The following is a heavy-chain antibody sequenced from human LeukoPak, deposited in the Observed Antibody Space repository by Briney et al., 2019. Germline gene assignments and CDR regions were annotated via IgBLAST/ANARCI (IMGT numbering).Heavy chain of an antibody. CDR1: GGTFSSYA. J-gene: IGHJ3*02. CDR2: IIPIFGTA. CDR3: AKPQPSHTVTNAFDI. V-gene: IGHV1-69*13. D-gene: IGHD4-11*01. Sequence: SVKVSCKASGGTFSSYAISWVRQAPGQGLEWMGGIIPIFGTANYAQKFQGRVTITADESTSTAYMELSSLRSEDTAVYYCAKPQPSHTVTNAFDIWGQGTMVTVSS.